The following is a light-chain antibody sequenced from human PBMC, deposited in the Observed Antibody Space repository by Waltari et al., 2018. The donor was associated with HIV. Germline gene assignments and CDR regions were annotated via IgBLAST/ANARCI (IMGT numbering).Light chain of an antibody. CDR3: AAWDDNLSGWV. J-gene: IGLJ3*02. Sequence: QSVLTPPPSASGTPGPSVTISCSGSSSHIGSNYVYWYQQLPGTAPKLLIYRNNQRPSGVPDRFSGFKSGTSASLAISGLRSEDEADYYCAAWDDNLSGWVFGGGSKLTIL. V-gene: IGLV1-47*01. CDR1: SSHIGSNY. CDR2: RNN.